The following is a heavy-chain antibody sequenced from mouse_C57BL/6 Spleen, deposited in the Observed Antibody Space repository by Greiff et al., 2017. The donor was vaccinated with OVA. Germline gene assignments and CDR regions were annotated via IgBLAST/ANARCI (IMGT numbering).Heavy chain of an antibody. Sequence: VKLQESGPELVKPGASVKISCKASGYAFSSSWMNWVKQRPGKGLEWLGRIYPGDGDTKYNGKFKGKATLTADKSSSTAYMQLSSLTSEDSAVYFCARDPYDYDEEGFDYWGQGTTLTVSS. CDR1: GYAFSSSW. J-gene: IGHJ2*01. D-gene: IGHD2-4*01. V-gene: IGHV1-82*01. CDR3: ARDPYDYDEEGFDY. CDR2: IYPGDGDT.